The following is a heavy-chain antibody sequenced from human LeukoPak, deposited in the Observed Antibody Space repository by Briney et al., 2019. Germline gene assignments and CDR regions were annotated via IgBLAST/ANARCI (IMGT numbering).Heavy chain of an antibody. Sequence: PSETLSLTCTVSGGSISTSSHYWGWIRQTPGKGLEWIGSMHYSGSTYYNPSLKSRVTISVDTSKNQFSLKLSSVTAADTAVYYCARDDRVVFDYWGQGTLVTVSS. CDR3: ARDDRVVFDY. J-gene: IGHJ4*02. D-gene: IGHD3-10*01. CDR1: GGSISTSSHY. CDR2: MHYSGST. V-gene: IGHV4-39*07.